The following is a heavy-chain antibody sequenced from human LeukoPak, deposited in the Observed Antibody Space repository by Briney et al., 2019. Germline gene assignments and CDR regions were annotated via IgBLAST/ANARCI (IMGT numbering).Heavy chain of an antibody. CDR1: GFTFSSYG. V-gene: IGHV3-30*02. CDR2: IRHDGNNK. CDR3: AKDEDTAMAPLRY. Sequence: PGGSLRLSCAASGFTFSSYGMHWVRQTPGKGLEWVTFIRHDGNNKNYVDSVKGRFTISRDNSKNTLYLQMNSLRAEDTAVYYCAKDEDTAMAPLRYWGQGTLVTVSS. J-gene: IGHJ4*02. D-gene: IGHD5-18*01.